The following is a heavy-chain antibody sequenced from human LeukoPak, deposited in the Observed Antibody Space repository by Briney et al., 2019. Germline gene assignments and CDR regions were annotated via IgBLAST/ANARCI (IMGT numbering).Heavy chain of an antibody. V-gene: IGHV4-59*01. J-gene: IGHJ5*02. D-gene: IGHD2-21*02. Sequence: SETLSLTCNVSGGSITGSYWTWIRQPPGKGLEWLGDIFYSGSTNYSPSLKSRLTILVDTSTNQFTRKLRSVTAADTAVYFCARVFRGVVTSNWFDPWGQGTLVTVSS. CDR3: ARVFRGVVTSNWFDP. CDR2: IFYSGST. CDR1: GGSITGSY.